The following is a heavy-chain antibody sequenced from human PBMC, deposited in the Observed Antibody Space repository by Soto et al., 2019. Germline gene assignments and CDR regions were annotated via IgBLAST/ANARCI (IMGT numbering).Heavy chain of an antibody. CDR2: IISVNDKT. CDR3: ARGRRSCTGNNCYTDFDF. D-gene: IGHD2-2*02. J-gene: IGHJ4*02. CDR1: GDTFTSYY. V-gene: IGHV1-3*01. Sequence: ASVKVSCKAPGDTFTSYYLNWVRQAPGQGLEWMGWIISVNDKTLYSPKFQGRLAITRDTSANTAYMDLYSLRSEDSAVYYCARGRRSCTGNNCYTDFDFWGQGSLVTVSS.